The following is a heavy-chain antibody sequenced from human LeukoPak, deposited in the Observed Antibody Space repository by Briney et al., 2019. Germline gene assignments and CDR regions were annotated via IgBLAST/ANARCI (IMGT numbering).Heavy chain of an antibody. J-gene: IGHJ5*02. CDR3: ARGLPRGAARRRWFDP. V-gene: IGHV4-38-2*02. D-gene: IGHD6-6*01. CDR1: GYSISSGYY. Sequence: PSETLSLTCTVSGYSISSGYYWGWIRQPPGKGLEWIGSIYHSGSTYYNPSLKSRVTISVDTSKNQFSLKLSSVTAADTAVYYCARGLPRGAARRRWFDPWGQGTLVTVSS. CDR2: IYHSGST.